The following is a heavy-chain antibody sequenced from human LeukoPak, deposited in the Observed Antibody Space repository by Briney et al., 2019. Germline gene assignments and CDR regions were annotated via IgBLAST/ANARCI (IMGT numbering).Heavy chain of an antibody. D-gene: IGHD3-3*01. CDR3: AKDLWEWLTAGAFDI. Sequence: PGGSLRLSCAASGFTFSSYGMHWVRQAPGKGLEWVAVISYDGSNKYYADSVKGRFTISRDNSKNTLYLQMNSLRAEDTAVYYCAKDLWEWLTAGAFDIWGQGTMVTVSS. CDR2: ISYDGSNK. CDR1: GFTFSSYG. V-gene: IGHV3-30*18. J-gene: IGHJ3*02.